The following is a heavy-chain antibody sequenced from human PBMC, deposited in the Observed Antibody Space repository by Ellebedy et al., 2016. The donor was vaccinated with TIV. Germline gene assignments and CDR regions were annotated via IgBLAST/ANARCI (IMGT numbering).Heavy chain of an antibody. J-gene: IGHJ4*02. CDR3: VRGAGWVTDY. CDR1: GFTFNTYN. V-gene: IGHV3-48*01. CDR2: ISSSGRTT. Sequence: GESLKISCATTGFTFNTYNINWVRQAPGQGLEWVSSISSSGRTTNYADSVKGRFTTSRDNAKNSLYLQMNSLRGEDTAMYYCVRGAGWVTDYWGQGTLVTVSS. D-gene: IGHD4-23*01.